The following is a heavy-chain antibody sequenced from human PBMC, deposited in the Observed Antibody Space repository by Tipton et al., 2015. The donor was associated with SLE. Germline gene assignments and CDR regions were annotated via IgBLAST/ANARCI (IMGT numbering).Heavy chain of an antibody. V-gene: IGHV3-21*03. CDR3: ARESTLTTLAFDI. Sequence: SLRLSCAASGFTFSSYSMNWVRQAPGKGLEWVSSISSSSSYIYYADSVKGRFTISRDNAKNSLYLQMNSLRAEGTAVYYCARESTLTTLAFDIWGQGTLVTVSS. D-gene: IGHD4-17*01. CDR2: ISSSSSYI. CDR1: GFTFSSYS. J-gene: IGHJ3*02.